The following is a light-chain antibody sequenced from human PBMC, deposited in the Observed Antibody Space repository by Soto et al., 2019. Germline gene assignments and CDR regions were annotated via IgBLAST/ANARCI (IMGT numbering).Light chain of an antibody. Sequence: QSVLTQPPSASGSPGQSVTISCTGSSSDVGGYNYVSWYQQHPGKAPKLMIYEVSKRPSGVPARLSGSKSGNTASLTVSGLQAEDEAEYYCSSYGGSKTVVFGGGTKLTVL. V-gene: IGLV2-8*01. J-gene: IGLJ2*01. CDR1: SSDVGGYNY. CDR2: EVS. CDR3: SSYGGSKTVV.